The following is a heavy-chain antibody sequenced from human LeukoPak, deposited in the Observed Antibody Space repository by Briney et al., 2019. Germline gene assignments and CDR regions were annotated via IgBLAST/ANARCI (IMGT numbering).Heavy chain of an antibody. Sequence: SETLSLTCTVSGGSITSSSFYWGWIRQPPGKGLEWIGSIYYSGTTYYNPSLKSRVTISVDTSKNQFSLKLSSVTAADTAVYYRGRGKYDFWGGYSQPYYYHYYMDVWGKGTTVTVSS. CDR3: GRGKYDFWGGYSQPYYYHYYMDV. D-gene: IGHD3-3*01. CDR2: IYYSGTT. V-gene: IGHV4-39*07. CDR1: GGSITSSSFY. J-gene: IGHJ6*03.